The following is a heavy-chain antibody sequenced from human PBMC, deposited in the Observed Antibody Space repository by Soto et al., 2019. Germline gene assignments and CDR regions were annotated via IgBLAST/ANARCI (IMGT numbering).Heavy chain of an antibody. CDR2: ISGSGGST. CDR1: GFTFSSYA. D-gene: IGHD1-26*01. V-gene: IGHV3-23*01. J-gene: IGHJ4*02. Sequence: SGGSLRLSCAASGFTFSSYAMSWVRQAPGKGLEWVSAISGSGGSTYYADSVKGRFTISRDNSKNTLYLQMNSLRAEDTAVYYCAKDEALGSYYDYWGQGTLVTVSS. CDR3: AKDEALGSYYDY.